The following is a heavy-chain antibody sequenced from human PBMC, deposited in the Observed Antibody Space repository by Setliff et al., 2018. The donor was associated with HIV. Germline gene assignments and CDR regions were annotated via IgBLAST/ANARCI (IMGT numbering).Heavy chain of an antibody. V-gene: IGHV3-74*01. D-gene: IGHD3-10*01. CDR3: ARGVRGVVNGMDV. CDR1: GFSFSSYW. CDR2: INTDGSST. J-gene: IGHJ6*02. Sequence: SLRLSCAASGFSFSSYWMHWVRQAPGKGLVWVSRINTDGSSTSYADSVKGRFTISRDNAKNTLYLQMNSLRAEDTAVYYCARGVRGVVNGMDVWGQGTTVTVPS.